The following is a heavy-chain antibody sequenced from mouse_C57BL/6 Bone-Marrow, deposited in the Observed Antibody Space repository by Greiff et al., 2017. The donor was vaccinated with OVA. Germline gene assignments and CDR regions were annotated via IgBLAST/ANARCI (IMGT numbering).Heavy chain of an antibody. CDR2: VYPYNGGT. V-gene: IGHV1-36*01. J-gene: IGHJ1*03. D-gene: IGHD1-1*01. CDR3: ASHYYGSRWYFDV. Sequence: EVQLQQSGPVLVKPGPSVKISCKASGFTFTDYYMHWVKQSHGKSLEWIGLVYPYNGGTGYNQKFKGKATLTVDTSSSTAYMELNSLTSEDSAVYYCASHYYGSRWYFDVWGTGTTVTVSS. CDR1: GFTFTDYY.